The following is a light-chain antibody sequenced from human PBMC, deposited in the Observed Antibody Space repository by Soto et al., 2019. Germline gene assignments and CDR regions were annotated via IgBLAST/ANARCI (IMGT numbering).Light chain of an antibody. CDR3: MQTLQSPFT. CDR2: LGS. Sequence: IVMTQSPLSLPVTPGEPASISCRSSQSLLDSNGRNYLDWYLQKPGQSPQLLVYLGSNRASGVPDRFSGSGSGTDFTLKISKVEAEDFGVYYCMQTLQSPFTFGQGTRLEIK. J-gene: IGKJ5*01. V-gene: IGKV2-28*01. CDR1: QSLLDSNGRNY.